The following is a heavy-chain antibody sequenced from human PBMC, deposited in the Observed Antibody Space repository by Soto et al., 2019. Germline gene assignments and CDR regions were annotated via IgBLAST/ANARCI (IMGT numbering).Heavy chain of an antibody. J-gene: IGHJ4*02. CDR1: GGTFSSYA. CDR2: ISAYNGNT. Sequence: ASVKVSCKASGGTFSSYAISWVRQAPGQGLEWMGWISAYNGNTNYAQKLQGRVTMTTDTSTSTAYMELRSLRSDDTAVYYCARDPLLTGDPLQYSYWGQGTLVTVSS. V-gene: IGHV1-18*01. CDR3: ARDPLLTGDPLQYSY. D-gene: IGHD7-27*01.